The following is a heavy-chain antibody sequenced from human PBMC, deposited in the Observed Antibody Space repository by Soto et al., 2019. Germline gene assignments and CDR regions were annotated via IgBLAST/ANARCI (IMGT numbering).Heavy chain of an antibody. CDR3: ARLGGYVSVGYYYLWDS. V-gene: IGHV4-39*01. J-gene: IGHJ4*02. D-gene: IGHD3-22*01. Sequence: QLQLQESGPGLVKPSETLSLTCRVSDGSMNSDSSYWGWIRQPPGKGLEWIGVINHSGSTYHNLSLVGRVTMSVDASRNQFSLKLTSMTAAYTAVYYCARLGGYVSVGYYYLWDSWGQGTLVTVSS. CDR1: DGSMNSDSSY. CDR2: INHSGST.